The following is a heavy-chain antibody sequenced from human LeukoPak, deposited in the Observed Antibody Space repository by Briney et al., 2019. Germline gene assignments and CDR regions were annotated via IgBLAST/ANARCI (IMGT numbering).Heavy chain of an antibody. D-gene: IGHD6-13*01. CDR2: VIPISGTA. V-gene: IGHV1-69*06. Sequence: SVKVSCKASGGTFSSYAISWVRQAPGQGLEWMGGVIPISGTANYAQKFQGRVTITADKSTSTAYMELSSLRSEDTAVYYCARVAAADSFGMDVWGKGTTVTVSS. J-gene: IGHJ6*04. CDR1: GGTFSSYA. CDR3: ARVAAADSFGMDV.